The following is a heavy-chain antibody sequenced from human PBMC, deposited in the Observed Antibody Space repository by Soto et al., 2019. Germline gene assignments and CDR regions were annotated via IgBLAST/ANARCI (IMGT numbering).Heavy chain of an antibody. CDR2: ISTSSSYI. CDR3: ATYYGSGTYFPDHYYYGMDV. D-gene: IGHD3-10*01. CDR1: GFTFSIYN. V-gene: IGHV3-21*01. Sequence: GGSLRLSCAASGFTFSIYNMNWVRQAPGKGLEWVSSISTSSSYIYYADSVKGRFTISRDNAKNSLYLQMNSLRAEDTAVYYCATYYGSGTYFPDHYYYGMDVWGQGTTVTVSS. J-gene: IGHJ6*02.